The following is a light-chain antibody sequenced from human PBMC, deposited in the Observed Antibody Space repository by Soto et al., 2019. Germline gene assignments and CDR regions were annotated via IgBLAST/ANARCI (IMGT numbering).Light chain of an antibody. Sequence: EIVMTQSPATLSVSPGEGATLFCRASQSISNNLAWYQQKPGQTPRLLIYDTSIRAAGVPARFSGSRSGAEFTLTISSLQSEDFAVYYCQHYVTWPLTFGGGTKVDIK. CDR3: QHYVTWPLT. J-gene: IGKJ4*01. V-gene: IGKV3-15*01. CDR2: DTS. CDR1: QSISNN.